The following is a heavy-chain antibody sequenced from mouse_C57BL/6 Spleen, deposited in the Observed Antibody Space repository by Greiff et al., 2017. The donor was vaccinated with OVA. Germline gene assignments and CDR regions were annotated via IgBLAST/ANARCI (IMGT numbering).Heavy chain of an antibody. CDR2: ISSGGSYT. CDR1: GFTFSSYG. D-gene: IGHD2-2*01. J-gene: IGHJ2*01. Sequence: EVQLVESGGDLVKPGGSLKLSCAASGFTFSSYGMSWVRQTPDKRLEWVATISSGGSYTYYPDSVKGRFTISRDNAKNTLYLQMSSLKSEDTAMYYCARQGGYGFDYWGQGTTLTVSS. V-gene: IGHV5-6*01. CDR3: ARQGGYGFDY.